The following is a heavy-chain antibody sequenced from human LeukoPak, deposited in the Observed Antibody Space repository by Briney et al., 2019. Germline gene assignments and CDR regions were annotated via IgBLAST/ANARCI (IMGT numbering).Heavy chain of an antibody. CDR3: ARDHNGDYYSPDYYYYGMDV. D-gene: IGHD4-17*01. Sequence: GGSLRLACAASGFTFSSYSMNWVRQPPGKGLEWVSSISSSSSYIYYADSVKGRFTISREHAKHSLYLQMNRLRAEDTAVYSCARDHNGDYYSPDYYYYGMDVWGQGTTVTVSS. J-gene: IGHJ6*02. CDR1: GFTFSSYS. V-gene: IGHV3-21*01. CDR2: ISSSSSYI.